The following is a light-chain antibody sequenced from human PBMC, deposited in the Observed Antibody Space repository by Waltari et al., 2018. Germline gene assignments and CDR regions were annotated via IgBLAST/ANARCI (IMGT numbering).Light chain of an antibody. V-gene: IGLV1-47*01. CDR3: AAWDDSLSVSYV. CDR1: NSNIGRNS. CDR2: RDD. J-gene: IGLJ1*01. Sequence: QSVLTQPPSVSGTPGQPVTISCFGTNSNIGRNSVFWYQQPPGTAPKLLIYRDDQRPSGVPDRFSGSKSGTSASLAIRGLRSEDEADYYCAAWDDSLSVSYVFGSGTKVTV.